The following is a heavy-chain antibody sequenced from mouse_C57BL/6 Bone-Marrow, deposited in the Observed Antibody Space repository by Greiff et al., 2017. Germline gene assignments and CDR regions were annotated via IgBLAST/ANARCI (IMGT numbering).Heavy chain of an antibody. CDR1: GFTFSSYG. Sequence: EVHLVESGGDLVKPGGSLKLSCAASGFTFSSYGMSWVRQTPDKRLEWVATISSGGSYTYYPDSVKGRFTISRDNAKNTLYLQMSSLKSEDTAMYYCARPYYYGSRCAMDYWGQGTSVTVSS. D-gene: IGHD1-1*01. CDR2: ISSGGSYT. CDR3: ARPYYYGSRCAMDY. V-gene: IGHV5-6*01. J-gene: IGHJ4*01.